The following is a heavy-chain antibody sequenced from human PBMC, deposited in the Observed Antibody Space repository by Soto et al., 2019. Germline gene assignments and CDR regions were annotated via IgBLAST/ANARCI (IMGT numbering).Heavy chain of an antibody. CDR2: IIPTLGET. J-gene: IGHJ4*02. CDR3: AREGGLYYIDC. V-gene: IGHV1-69*08. CDR1: GGNLRTYS. D-gene: IGHD3-10*01. Sequence: QVQLVQSGAEVKQPGSSVKVSCKASGGNLRTYSITWVRQAPGQGLEWMGRIIPTLGETTYAQKFQGRVTITADISTNTDYMELSSLRYEATVVYFCAREGGLYYIDCWGQGTRVTVSS.